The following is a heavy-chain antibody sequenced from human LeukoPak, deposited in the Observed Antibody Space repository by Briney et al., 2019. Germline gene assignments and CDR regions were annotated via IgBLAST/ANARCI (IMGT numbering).Heavy chain of an antibody. CDR2: IYYSGST. Sequence: PSETLSLTCTVSGASVGSAGYYWSWIRQPPGGGLEWIGYIYYSGSTNYNPSLKSRVTISVDTSKNQFSLKLSSVTAADTAVYYCARLNSYGPNYYYGMDVWGQGTTVTVSS. J-gene: IGHJ6*02. V-gene: IGHV4-61*08. D-gene: IGHD5-18*01. CDR1: GASVGSAGYY. CDR3: ARLNSYGPNYYYGMDV.